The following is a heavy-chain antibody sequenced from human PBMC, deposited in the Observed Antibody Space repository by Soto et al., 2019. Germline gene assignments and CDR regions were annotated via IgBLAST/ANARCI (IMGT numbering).Heavy chain of an antibody. J-gene: IGHJ5*02. Sequence: TSETLSLTCAVSGGSISSGGYSWSWIRQPPGKGLEWIGYIYHSGSTYYNPSLKSRVTISVDTSKNQFSLKLSSVTAADTAVYYCARDRRLITMVRGVSLWFDPWGQGTLVTVSS. V-gene: IGHV4-30-2*01. D-gene: IGHD3-10*01. CDR2: IYHSGST. CDR3: ARDRRLITMVRGVSLWFDP. CDR1: GGSISSGGYS.